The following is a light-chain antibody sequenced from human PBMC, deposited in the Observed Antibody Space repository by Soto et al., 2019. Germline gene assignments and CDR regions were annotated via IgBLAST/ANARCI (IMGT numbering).Light chain of an antibody. CDR1: RGHSSYA. V-gene: IGLV4-69*01. CDR2: LNSDGSH. J-gene: IGLJ2*01. Sequence: QLVLTQSPSASASLGASVKLTCTLSRGHSSYAIAWHQQQPEKGPRYLMKLNSDGSHSKGDGIPDRFSGSSSGAERYLTISCLQSEDEADYYCQTCGTGIHVVFGGGTQLTVL. CDR3: QTCGTGIHVV.